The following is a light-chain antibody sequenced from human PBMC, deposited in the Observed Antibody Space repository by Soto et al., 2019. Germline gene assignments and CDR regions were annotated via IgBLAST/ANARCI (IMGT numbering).Light chain of an antibody. CDR1: EFISSW. J-gene: IGKJ1*01. CDR3: QQYNSFLWT. V-gene: IGKV1-5*01. CDR2: DTS. Sequence: DIQMTHSPSTLSASVGDRVTITCRASEFISSWLAWYQQKPGKAPKLLIYDTSTLASGVPSRFSGSGSGTDFTLTISSLQPDDFATYYCQQYNSFLWTFGPGTRVEIK.